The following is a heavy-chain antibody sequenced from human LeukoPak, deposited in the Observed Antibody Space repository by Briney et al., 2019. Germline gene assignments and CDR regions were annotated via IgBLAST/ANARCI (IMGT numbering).Heavy chain of an antibody. CDR3: ARNGRVRRVVKDLFEY. D-gene: IGHD3-10*01. CDR1: GYTFTDYD. V-gene: IGHV1-18*01. Sequence: ASVRVSCKTPGYTFTDYDITWVRQAPGQGLEWMGRVSPYNGNTYYSQRFQDRVTITKDTSTGTAYMDLRNLRTDDTAMYYCARNGRVRRVVKDLFEYWGQGTLVAVSS. CDR2: VSPYNGNT. J-gene: IGHJ4*02.